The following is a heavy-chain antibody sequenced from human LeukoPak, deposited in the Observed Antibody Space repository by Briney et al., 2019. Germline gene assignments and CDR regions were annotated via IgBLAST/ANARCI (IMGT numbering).Heavy chain of an antibody. V-gene: IGHV3-53*01. CDR2: VYRGGST. CDR1: GFTVSYNY. CDR3: ARGGYNTSYYFDC. Sequence: PGGSLRLSCAASGFTVSYNYMSWVRQAPGKGPEWVSIVYRGGSTYYADSVKGRFTIPRDNSKDTLYLEMNSLRAEDTAIYYCARGGYNTSYYFDCWGQGTLVTVSS. J-gene: IGHJ4*01. D-gene: IGHD1-14*01.